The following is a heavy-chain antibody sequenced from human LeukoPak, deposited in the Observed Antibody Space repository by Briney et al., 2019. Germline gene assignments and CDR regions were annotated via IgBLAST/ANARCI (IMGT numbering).Heavy chain of an antibody. V-gene: IGHV5-51*01. Sequence: GESLKISCKGSGYSFTSYWIGWVRPMPGKGLEWMGIIYPGDSDTRYSPSFQGQVTISADKSISTAYLQWSSLKASDTAMYYCARRRGYSYGPGYFDYWGQGTLVTVSS. CDR1: GYSFTSYW. CDR2: IYPGDSDT. CDR3: ARRRGYSYGPGYFDY. D-gene: IGHD5-18*01. J-gene: IGHJ4*02.